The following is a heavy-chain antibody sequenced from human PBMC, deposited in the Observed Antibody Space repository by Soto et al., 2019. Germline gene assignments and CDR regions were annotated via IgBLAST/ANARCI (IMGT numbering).Heavy chain of an antibody. CDR3: AKDPATVIPLGAAGLDV. Sequence: QVQLVESGGGVVQPGRSLRLSCAASGFTLSSSGLHWVRQAPGKGLEWVAVISYDGSTKYYADSVKGRFTISRDNFKNTVYLQTNSLRGEDTAVYYCAKDPATVIPLGAAGLDVWGQGTTVTVSS. CDR1: GFTLSSSG. CDR2: ISYDGSTK. J-gene: IGHJ6*02. D-gene: IGHD5-12*01. V-gene: IGHV3-30*18.